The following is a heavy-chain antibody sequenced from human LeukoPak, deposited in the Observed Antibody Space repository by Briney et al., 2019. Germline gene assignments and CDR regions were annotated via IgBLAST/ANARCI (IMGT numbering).Heavy chain of an antibody. CDR3: ARDSSEQLVEDSYYYYYMDV. CDR2: IYHSGST. D-gene: IGHD6-6*01. Sequence: SETLSLTCTVSGYSISSGYYWGWTRQPPGKGLEGIGSIYHSGSTYYNPSLNSRVTISVDTSKNQFSLKLSSVTAADTAVYYCARDSSEQLVEDSYYYYYMDVWGKGTTVTVSS. CDR1: GYSISSGYY. V-gene: IGHV4-38-2*02. J-gene: IGHJ6*03.